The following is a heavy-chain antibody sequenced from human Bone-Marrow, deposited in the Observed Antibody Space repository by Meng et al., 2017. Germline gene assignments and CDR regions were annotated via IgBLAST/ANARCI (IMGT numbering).Heavy chain of an antibody. CDR3: ASGYSSGWYGVVSYFDY. J-gene: IGHJ4*02. CDR1: GFTFSSYE. Sequence: GESLKISCAASGFTFSSYEMNWVRQARGKGLEWVSYISSSGSTIYYADSVKGRFTISRDNAKNSLYLQMNSLRAEDTAVYYCASGYSSGWYGVVSYFDYWGQGTLVTVSS. D-gene: IGHD6-19*01. CDR2: ISSSGSTI. V-gene: IGHV3-48*03.